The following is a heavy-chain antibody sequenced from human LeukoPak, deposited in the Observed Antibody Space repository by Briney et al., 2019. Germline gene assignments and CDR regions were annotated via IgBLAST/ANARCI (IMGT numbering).Heavy chain of an antibody. CDR1: GFTFSSYA. CDR2: ISYDGDNK. D-gene: IGHD6-13*01. Sequence: GGSLRLSCVVSGFTFSSYAMHWVRQAPGKGLEWVAVISYDGDNKYYADSVKGRFTISRDNSKNTLYLQMNGLRAEDTAVYYCARDEGQQLIYKYYGMDVWGQGTTVTVSS. J-gene: IGHJ6*02. V-gene: IGHV3-30-3*01. CDR3: ARDEGQQLIYKYYGMDV.